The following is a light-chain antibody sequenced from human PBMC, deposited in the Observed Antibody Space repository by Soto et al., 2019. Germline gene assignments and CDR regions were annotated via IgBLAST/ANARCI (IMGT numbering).Light chain of an antibody. CDR2: EVS. Sequence: VLTPPASVSGSPGQSITISCTGTSSDVGGYNYVSWYQQHPGKAPKLIIYEVSNRPSGVSNRFSGSKSGNTASLTISGLQAEDETDYYCSSYTSSSTLVFGTGTQATVL. CDR1: SSDVGGYNY. CDR3: SSYTSSSTLV. V-gene: IGLV2-14*01. J-gene: IGLJ1*01.